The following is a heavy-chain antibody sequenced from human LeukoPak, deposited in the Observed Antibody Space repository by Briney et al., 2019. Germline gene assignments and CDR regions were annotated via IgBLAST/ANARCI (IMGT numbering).Heavy chain of an antibody. V-gene: IGHV3-21*01. D-gene: IGHD1-20*01. CDR3: ARAHNWKYGTFDY. Sequence: GGSLRLSCAASGFTFSSYSMNCVRQAPGKGLEWVSCISSSSSYIYNADSVKGRFTISRDNAKNSLYLQMNSLRVEDTAVYYCARAHNWKYGTFDYWGQGTLVTVSS. CDR2: ISSSSSYI. J-gene: IGHJ4*02. CDR1: GFTFSSYS.